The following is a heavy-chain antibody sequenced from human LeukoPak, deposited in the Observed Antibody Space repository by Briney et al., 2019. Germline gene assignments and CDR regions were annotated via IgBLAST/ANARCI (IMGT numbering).Heavy chain of an antibody. J-gene: IGHJ6*03. D-gene: IGHD3-10*01. CDR3: ARHYAYYGSGSQYYYMDV. CDR1: GYIFNNYW. CDR2: IYPGDSDT. Sequence: GESLKISCKASGYIFNNYWIGWVRQMPGKGLEWMGIIYPGDSDTRYSPSFQGQVTISADKSISTAYLQWSSLKASDTAMYYCARHYAYYGSGSQYYYMDVWGKGTTVTVSS. V-gene: IGHV5-51*01.